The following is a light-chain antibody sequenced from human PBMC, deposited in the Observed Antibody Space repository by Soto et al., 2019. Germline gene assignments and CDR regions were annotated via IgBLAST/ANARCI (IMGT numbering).Light chain of an antibody. J-gene: IGLJ2*01. Sequence: QSALTQPASVSGSPGQSITISCTGASSDDGSYVSWYQQHPGKAPKVMIFEGSKRPSGISNRFSGSQSGNTASLTISGLQAEDEADYYCSSYVSSSTFVFGGGTKLTVL. CDR1: SSDDGSY. V-gene: IGLV2-23*03. CDR3: SSYVSSSTFV. CDR2: EGS.